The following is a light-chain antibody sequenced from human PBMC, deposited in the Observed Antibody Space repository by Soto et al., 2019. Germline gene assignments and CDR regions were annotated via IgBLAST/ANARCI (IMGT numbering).Light chain of an antibody. CDR3: QQYNSYSYT. V-gene: IGKV1-5*03. Sequence: DIQMTQSPPTLSASVGGRVTITCRASQSISRYLAWYQHKPGKAPKLLIYKASTLESEVPSRFSGSGSGTEFTLTISSLQPDDFATYYCQQYNSYSYTFGQGTKLEIK. CDR2: KAS. J-gene: IGKJ2*01. CDR1: QSISRY.